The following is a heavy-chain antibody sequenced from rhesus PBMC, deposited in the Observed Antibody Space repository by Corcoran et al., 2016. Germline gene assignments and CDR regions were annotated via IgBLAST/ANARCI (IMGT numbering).Heavy chain of an antibody. CDR2: ISLYGSKK. D-gene: IGHD1-26*01. V-gene: IGHV3-54*02. Sequence: EVQLVESGGGLVQPGGSLRLSCAASGFTFSSYGMRWVRQAPGKGLEWVAVISLYGSKKYYADSVKDRFTISRDNSKNMLYLQMNNLKLEDTAVYYCARKNNWNYWESYGLDSWGQGVVVTVSS. CDR3: ARKNNWNYWESYGLDS. J-gene: IGHJ6*01. CDR1: GFTFSSYG.